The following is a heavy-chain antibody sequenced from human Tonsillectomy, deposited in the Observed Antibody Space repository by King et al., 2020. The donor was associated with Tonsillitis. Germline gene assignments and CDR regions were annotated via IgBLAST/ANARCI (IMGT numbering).Heavy chain of an antibody. CDR2: IRSGSDTI. Sequence: VQLVESGGGLVQPGGSLRLSCAASGFTFSSYSMNWVRQAPGKGLEWVSYIRSGSDTIHYADSVKGRFTVSRDNAKNSLYLQVNSLRVEDTAVYYCATLVARSWGAFDIWGQGTMVTVSS. CDR1: GFTFSSYS. V-gene: IGHV3-48*01. J-gene: IGHJ3*02. D-gene: IGHD1-26*01. CDR3: ATLVARSWGAFDI.